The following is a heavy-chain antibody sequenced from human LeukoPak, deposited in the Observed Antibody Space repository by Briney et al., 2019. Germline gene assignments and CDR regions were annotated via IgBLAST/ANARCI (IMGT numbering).Heavy chain of an antibody. CDR1: DYFISSGYF. D-gene: IGHD1-26*01. J-gene: IGHJ4*02. CDR2: ISHSGTT. Sequence: SETLSLTCVASDYFISSGYFWGWIRRPPGKGLEWIGSISHSGTTYYNPSFKSRVTISLDTSKNQFSLKLKSVTAADTAFYYCEREGDILGATIDSWGQGTLVTVSS. V-gene: IGHV4-38-2*02. CDR3: EREGDILGATIDS.